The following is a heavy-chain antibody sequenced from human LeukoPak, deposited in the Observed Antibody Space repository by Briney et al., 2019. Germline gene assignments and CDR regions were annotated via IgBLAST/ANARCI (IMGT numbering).Heavy chain of an antibody. CDR3: ARTGADCSSTSCYTGYYYYYMDV. CDR2: INPNSGGT. D-gene: IGHD2-2*02. CDR1: GYTFTGYY. J-gene: IGHJ6*03. Sequence: ASVKVSCKASGYTFTGYYMHWVRQAPGQGLEWMGWINPNSGGTNYAQKFQGRVTMTRDTSISTAYMELSRLRSGDTAVYYCARTGADCSSTSCYTGYYYYYMDVWGKGTTVTVSS. V-gene: IGHV1-2*02.